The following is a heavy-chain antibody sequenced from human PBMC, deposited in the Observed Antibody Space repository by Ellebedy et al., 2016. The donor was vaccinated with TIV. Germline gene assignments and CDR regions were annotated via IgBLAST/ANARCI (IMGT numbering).Heavy chain of an antibody. CDR3: ARDSSGYSYNWFDP. V-gene: IGHV4-34*01. J-gene: IGHJ5*02. CDR2: INHSGST. Sequence: SETLSLXXAVYGGSFSGYYWSWIRQPPGKGLEWIGEINHSGSTNYNPSLKSRVTISVDTSKNQFSLKLSSVTAADTAVYYCARDSSGYSYNWFDPWGQGTLVTVSS. D-gene: IGHD3-22*01. CDR1: GGSFSGYY.